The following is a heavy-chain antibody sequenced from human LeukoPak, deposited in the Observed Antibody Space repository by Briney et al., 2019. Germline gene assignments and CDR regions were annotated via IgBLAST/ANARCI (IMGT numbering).Heavy chain of an antibody. Sequence: GGSLRLSCTASGFTFGDYAMSWVRQAPGKGLEWVGFIRSKAYGGTTEYAASVKGRFTISRDDSKSIAYLQMNSLKTEDTAVYYCTRSTYYYDSSGYLDDYWGQGNLVTVSS. CDR2: IRSKAYGGTT. J-gene: IGHJ4*02. D-gene: IGHD3-22*01. V-gene: IGHV3-49*04. CDR3: TRSTYYYDSSGYLDDY. CDR1: GFTFGDYA.